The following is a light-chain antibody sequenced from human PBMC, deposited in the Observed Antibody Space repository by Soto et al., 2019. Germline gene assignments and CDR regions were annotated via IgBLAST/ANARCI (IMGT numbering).Light chain of an antibody. CDR1: SSDICAYYY. J-gene: IGLJ1*01. V-gene: IGLV2-14*01. Sequence: QSSLTQPASLSGSPGQSITISCTGTSSDICAYYYFSWFQQHPGKSPKLMISEVNNRPAGVCNRFSGSKSGNTAYLTISGLQVEDEAEYFCLSFTTTXTHVVGTGTKVXVX. CDR3: LSFTTTXTHV. CDR2: EVN.